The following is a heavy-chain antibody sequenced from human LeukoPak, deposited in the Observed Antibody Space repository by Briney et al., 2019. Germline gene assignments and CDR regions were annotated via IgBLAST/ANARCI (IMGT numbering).Heavy chain of an antibody. CDR2: ISSSGSTK. CDR3: TRDRRSGTYLDY. D-gene: IGHD1-26*01. CDR1: GFTFSSYS. Sequence: GGSLRLFCAASGFTFSSYSTNWVRQAPGKGLEWVSYISSSGSTKYYADSVKGRFTISRDNAKNSLYLQINSLRAEDTAVYYCTRDRRSGTYLDYWGQGTLVTVSS. V-gene: IGHV3-48*01. J-gene: IGHJ4*02.